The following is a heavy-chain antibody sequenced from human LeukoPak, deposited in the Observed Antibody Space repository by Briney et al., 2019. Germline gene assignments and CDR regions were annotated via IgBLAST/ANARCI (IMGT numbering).Heavy chain of an antibody. D-gene: IGHD5-18*01. Sequence: PSETLSLTCTVSGGSIGTYYWSWIRQAPGKGLEWIGYPHYRGTTNYNPSLKSRDTMSVDTSKNQFSLKSSSVTAADTAVYYCARIVPHTEMVTSFDNWGQGTLVTVSS. CDR1: GGSIGTYY. CDR2: PHYRGTT. CDR3: ARIVPHTEMVTSFDN. V-gene: IGHV4-59*01. J-gene: IGHJ4*02.